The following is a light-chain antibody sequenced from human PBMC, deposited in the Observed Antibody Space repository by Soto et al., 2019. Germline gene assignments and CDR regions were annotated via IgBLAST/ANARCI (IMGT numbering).Light chain of an antibody. J-gene: IGKJ1*01. CDR3: QQGYSSRWT. V-gene: IGKV1-39*01. CDR1: QNIRSY. CDR2: ATS. Sequence: DLQMPQSPSSLSASVGDRVTITCRASQNIRSYLNWYQQKPGKAPPLLIYATSSLQTGVPSRFSASGSGTEFSLGISDLQPEDSATYYCQQGYSSRWTSGRGTKVEI.